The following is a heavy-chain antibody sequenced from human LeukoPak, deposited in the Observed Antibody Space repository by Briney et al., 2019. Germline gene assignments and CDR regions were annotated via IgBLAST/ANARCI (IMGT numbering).Heavy chain of an antibody. V-gene: IGHV3-30*04. J-gene: IGHJ5*02. D-gene: IGHD3-22*01. CDR2: ISYDGSNK. Sequence: PGRSLRLSCVASGFTFSTYTMHWVRQAPGKGLEWVTIISYDGSNKYYADSVKGRFTISRDNSKNSLFLQINSLRVEDTAVYYCARGPYYDDISNGFDPWGQGTLVTVSS. CDR3: ARGPYYDDISNGFDP. CDR1: GFTFSTYT.